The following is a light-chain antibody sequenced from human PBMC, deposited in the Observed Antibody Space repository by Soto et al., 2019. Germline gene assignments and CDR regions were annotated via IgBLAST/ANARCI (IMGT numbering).Light chain of an antibody. CDR1: QSIAYSDGYTY. V-gene: IGKV2-30*01. J-gene: IGKJ1*01. CDR2: LTS. CDR3: MQSTHWPPT. Sequence: DVVTTQSPLSLPVTLGQSASISCRSSQSIAYSDGYTYMNWFQQRPGQSPRRLISLTSRRDSGVPDRFSGSGSGTDFTLTISRVEAEDVGIYYCMQSTHWPPTFGRGTTVEIK.